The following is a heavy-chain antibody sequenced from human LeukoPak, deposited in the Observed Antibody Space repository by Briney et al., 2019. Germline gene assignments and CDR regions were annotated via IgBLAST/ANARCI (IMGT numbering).Heavy chain of an antibody. CDR3: ARGPQGSSWYSHYFDY. Sequence: RGSLRLSCAASGFTFSSYAMHWVRQAPGEGREWGAVISYDGINKYYADSVKGRFTISRDNSKNTLYLQMISLRAEDTAVYYCARGPQGSSWYSHYFDYWGQGTLVTVSS. CDR2: ISYDGINK. V-gene: IGHV3-30*01. D-gene: IGHD6-13*01. CDR1: GFTFSSYA. J-gene: IGHJ4*02.